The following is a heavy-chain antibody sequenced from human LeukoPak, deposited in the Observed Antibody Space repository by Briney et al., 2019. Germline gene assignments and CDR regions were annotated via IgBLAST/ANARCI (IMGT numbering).Heavy chain of an antibody. Sequence: PGGSLRLSCAASGFTFSSYSMNWVRQAPGKGLEWVSYISSSSSTIYYADSVKGRFTISRDSAKNSLYLQMNSLRAEDTAVYYCARAVSDDAFDIWGQGTMVTVSS. CDR3: ARAVSDDAFDI. D-gene: IGHD5/OR15-5a*01. J-gene: IGHJ3*02. CDR1: GFTFSSYS. V-gene: IGHV3-48*01. CDR2: ISSSSSTI.